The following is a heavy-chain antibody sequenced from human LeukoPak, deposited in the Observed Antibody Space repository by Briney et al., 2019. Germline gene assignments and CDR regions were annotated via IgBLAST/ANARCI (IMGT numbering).Heavy chain of an antibody. Sequence: GGSLRLSCAASGFTFSSYGMHWVRQAPGKGLEWVAFIRYDGSNKYYADSVKGRFTISRDNSKNTLYLQMNSLGAEDTAVYYCARHWGYGGNHAFGYWGQGTLDTVSS. J-gene: IGHJ4*02. D-gene: IGHD4-23*01. V-gene: IGHV3-30*02. CDR3: ARHWGYGGNHAFGY. CDR2: IRYDGSNK. CDR1: GFTFSSYG.